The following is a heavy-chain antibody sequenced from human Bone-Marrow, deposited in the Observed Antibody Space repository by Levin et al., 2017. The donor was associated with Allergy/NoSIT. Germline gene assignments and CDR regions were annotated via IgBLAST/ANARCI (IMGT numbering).Heavy chain of an antibody. J-gene: IGHJ4*02. D-gene: IGHD4/OR15-4a*01. Sequence: GSLRLSCGVYGGSFTDFHWNWIRQTPGKRLEWIGEVYHDGDTNYNPSLETRVTVSVDTSTNQFTLKLRSVTAAATGVYYCAGALSRLDCWGQGTPVTVSS. CDR2: VYHDGDT. CDR1: GGSFTDFH. CDR3: AGALSRLDC. V-gene: IGHV4-34*01.